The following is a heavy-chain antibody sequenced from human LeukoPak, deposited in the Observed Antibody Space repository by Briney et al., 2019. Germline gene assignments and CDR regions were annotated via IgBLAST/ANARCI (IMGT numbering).Heavy chain of an antibody. D-gene: IGHD5-24*01. CDR2: ITSSSTI. CDR3: ARPRDGYNLVAFDI. V-gene: IGHV3-69-1*01. CDR1: GDSIDSYH. J-gene: IGHJ3*02. Sequence: ETLSLTCSVSGDSIDSYHWSWVRQAPGKGLEWVSGITSSSTIYYADSVKGRFTISRDNAKNSLYLQMNSLRAEDTAVYYCARPRDGYNLVAFDIWGQGTMVSVSS.